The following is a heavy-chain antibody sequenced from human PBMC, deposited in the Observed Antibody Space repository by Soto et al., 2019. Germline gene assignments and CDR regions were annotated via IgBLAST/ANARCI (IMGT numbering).Heavy chain of an antibody. J-gene: IGHJ6*02. CDR2: IYPGDSDT. V-gene: IGHV5-51*01. CDR1: GYSFTSYW. Sequence: GESLKISCKGSGYSFTSYWIGLVRQMPGKGLEWMGIIYPGDSDTRYSPSFQGQVTISADKSISTAYPQRSSLKASDTAMYYCARLGGSYWGRTYYYYGMDVWGQGTTVTVS. CDR3: ARLGGSYWGRTYYYYGMDV. D-gene: IGHD1-26*01.